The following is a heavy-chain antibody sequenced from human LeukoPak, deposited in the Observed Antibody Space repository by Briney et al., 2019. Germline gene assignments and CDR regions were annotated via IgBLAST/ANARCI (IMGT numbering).Heavy chain of an antibody. CDR2: IFWDDDK. D-gene: IGHD2-15*01. J-gene: IGHJ4*02. Sequence: SGPTLVKPTQTLTLTCTFSGFSLNTDGVGVGWIRQPPGKALEWLALIFWDDDKRYSPSLKSRLTITKDTSRNQVVLTMTNVDPVDTATYYCAHRPRYCSGGDCYGAFDYWGQGILVTVSS. CDR3: AHRPRYCSGGDCYGAFDY. CDR1: GFSLNTDGVG. V-gene: IGHV2-5*02.